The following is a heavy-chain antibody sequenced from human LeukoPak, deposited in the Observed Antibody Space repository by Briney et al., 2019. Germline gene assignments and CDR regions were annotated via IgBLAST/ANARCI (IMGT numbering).Heavy chain of an antibody. CDR1: GFTFSNYA. J-gene: IGHJ3*02. D-gene: IGHD3-3*01. Sequence: GGSLRLSCAASGFTFSNYAMNWVRRAPGKGLEWVAFIRHDGSIKYCADSVKGRFTISRDNSKNTLYLQMNSLRPEDTAVYSCAKLLFWSGYNDAFDIWGQGTMVIVSS. CDR3: AKLLFWSGYNDAFDI. V-gene: IGHV3-30*02. CDR2: IRHDGSIK.